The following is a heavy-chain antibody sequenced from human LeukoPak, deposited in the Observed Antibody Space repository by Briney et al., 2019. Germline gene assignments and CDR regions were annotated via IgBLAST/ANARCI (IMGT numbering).Heavy chain of an antibody. CDR3: AKDDGSRSYSVY. D-gene: IGHD1-26*01. CDR1: GGSISSYY. V-gene: IGHV4-59*01. CDR2: IYHSGST. J-gene: IGHJ4*02. Sequence: PSETLSLTCTVSGGSISSYYWSWIRQPPGKGLEWIGYIYHSGSTNYNPSLKSRVTISVDTSKNQFSLKLSSVTAADTAVYYCAKDDGSRSYSVYCGQGTLVTVSS.